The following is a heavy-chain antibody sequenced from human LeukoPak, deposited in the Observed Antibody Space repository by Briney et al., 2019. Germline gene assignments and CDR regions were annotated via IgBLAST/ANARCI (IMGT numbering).Heavy chain of an antibody. Sequence: PSETLSLTCTVSGGSISTYYWSWIRQPAGKGLEWIGRIYTSGSTNYNPSLKSRVTMSVDTSKNQFSLKLSSVTAADTAVYYCARRSSDYVWGSYRQNWFDPWGQGTLVTVSS. V-gene: IGHV4-4*07. D-gene: IGHD3-16*02. CDR3: ARRSSDYVWGSYRQNWFDP. CDR1: GGSISTYY. CDR2: IYTSGST. J-gene: IGHJ5*02.